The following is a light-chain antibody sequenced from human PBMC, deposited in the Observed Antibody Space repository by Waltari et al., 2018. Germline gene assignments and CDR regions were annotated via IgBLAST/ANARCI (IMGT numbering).Light chain of an antibody. V-gene: IGLV2-14*03. J-gene: IGLJ3*02. Sequence: QSALTQPASVSGSPGQSIIISCAGTNNDVGVYNYVSWFQHHPGKAPKLIIHDVNKRPSGVSSRFSASKSDNTASLTISGLQAEDEANYYCTSFRSGASWVFGGGTTLTVL. CDR2: DVN. CDR1: NNDVGVYNY. CDR3: TSFRSGASWV.